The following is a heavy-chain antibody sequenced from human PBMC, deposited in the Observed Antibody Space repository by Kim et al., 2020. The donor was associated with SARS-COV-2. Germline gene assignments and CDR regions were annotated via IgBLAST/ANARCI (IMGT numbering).Heavy chain of an antibody. CDR3: TTVSMR. Sequence: GESLRLSCAVSGIPFSNAWFNWVRQAPGKGLEWVGRIKSKSDGGTADLAAPVKGRFAISRDDSKNTLSLLMNSLRTDDSALYYCTTVSMRWGQGTLVTVS. D-gene: IGHD2-2*01. CDR2: IKSKSDGGTA. CDR1: GIPFSNAW. V-gene: IGHV3-15*01. J-gene: IGHJ4*02.